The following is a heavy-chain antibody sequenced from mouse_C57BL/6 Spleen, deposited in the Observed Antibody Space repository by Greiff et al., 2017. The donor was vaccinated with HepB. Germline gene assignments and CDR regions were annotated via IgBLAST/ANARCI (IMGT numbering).Heavy chain of an antibody. CDR2: IDPETCGP. Sequence: QVQLQQSGAELVRPGASVTLSCKASGYTFTDYEMHWVKQTPVHGLEWIGAIDPETCGPAYNQKFKGKAILTADKSSSTAYMELRILTSEDSAVYYCTPIYYDYDGFAYCGQGTLVTVSA. D-gene: IGHD2-4*01. J-gene: IGHJ3*01. V-gene: IGHV1-15*01. CDR1: GYTFTDYE. CDR3: TPIYYDYDGFAY.